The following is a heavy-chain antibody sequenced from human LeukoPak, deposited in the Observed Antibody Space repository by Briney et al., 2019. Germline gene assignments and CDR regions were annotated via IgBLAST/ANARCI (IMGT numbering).Heavy chain of an antibody. CDR1: GYTFTDYY. CDR2: INPNSGGT. Sequence: ASVKVSCKASGYTFTDYYMHWVRQAPGQGLEWMGWINPNSGGTNYAQKFQGRVTMTRDTSISTAYMELRRLTSDDTAVYYCSRDGYSYGFPLAYWGQGTLVSVSS. V-gene: IGHV1-2*02. J-gene: IGHJ4*02. CDR3: SRDGYSYGFPLAY. D-gene: IGHD5-18*01.